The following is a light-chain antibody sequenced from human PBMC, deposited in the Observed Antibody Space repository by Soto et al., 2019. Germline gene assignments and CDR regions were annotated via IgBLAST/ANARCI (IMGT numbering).Light chain of an antibody. J-gene: IGKJ5*01. CDR3: QQYNNWPFS. Sequence: EIVMTQSPGTLSVSPGERATLSCRARQGVTTNFAWYQQKSGQSPRLLIYDVSIRATGVPARFSGTGSETDFTLTISGMQSEDSAVYFCQQYNNWPFSFGQGTRLEIK. V-gene: IGKV3-15*01. CDR2: DVS. CDR1: QGVTTN.